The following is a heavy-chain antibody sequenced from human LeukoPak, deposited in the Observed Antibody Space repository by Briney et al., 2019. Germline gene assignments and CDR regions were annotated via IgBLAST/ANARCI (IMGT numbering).Heavy chain of an antibody. J-gene: IGHJ3*02. Sequence: PSETLSLTCTVSGDSISSAFYYWSWIRQHPGKGLEWIGYIYHSGTTYYNPSLKTRVTMSLDTSRNQFSLKVYSVTAADTAVYYCARNLGAVVTPGWAYDIWGQGTMVTASS. D-gene: IGHD4-23*01. V-gene: IGHV4-31*03. CDR3: ARNLGAVVTPGWAYDI. CDR2: IYHSGTT. CDR1: GDSISSAFYY.